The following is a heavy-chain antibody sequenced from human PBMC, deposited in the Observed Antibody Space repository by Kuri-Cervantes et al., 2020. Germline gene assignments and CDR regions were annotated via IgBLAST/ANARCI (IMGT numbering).Heavy chain of an antibody. J-gene: IGHJ6*02. CDR3: ARERPYYYYGMDV. V-gene: IGHV3-30-3*01. Sequence: GGSLRLSCAASGFTFSSYWMHWVRQAPGKGLEWVAVISYDGSNKYYADSVKGRFTISRDNSKNTLYLQMNSLRAEDTAVYYCARERPYYYYGMDVWGQGTTVTVSS. CDR1: GFTFSSYW. CDR2: ISYDGSNK.